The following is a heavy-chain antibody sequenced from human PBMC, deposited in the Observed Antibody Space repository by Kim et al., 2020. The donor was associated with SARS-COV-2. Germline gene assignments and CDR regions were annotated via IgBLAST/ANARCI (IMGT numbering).Heavy chain of an antibody. D-gene: IGHD3-10*01. CDR3: ARDGLGITMVRGVVPVGSSPIDY. CDR1: GFTFSSYW. Sequence: GGSLRLSCAASGFTFSSYWMSWVRQAPGKGLEWVANIKQDGSEKYYVDSVKGRFTISRDNAKNSLYLQMNSLRAEDTAVYYCARDGLGITMVRGVVPVGSSPIDYWGQGTLVTVSS. CDR2: IKQDGSEK. J-gene: IGHJ4*02. V-gene: IGHV3-7*01.